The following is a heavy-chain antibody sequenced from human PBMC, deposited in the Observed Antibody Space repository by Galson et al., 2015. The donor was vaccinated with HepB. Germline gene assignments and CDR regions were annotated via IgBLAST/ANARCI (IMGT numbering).Heavy chain of an antibody. D-gene: IGHD2-2*01. CDR3: ARAPPPPSAAKGYYYYGMDV. CDR1: GFTFSSYW. Sequence: SLRLSCAASGFTFSSYWMHWVRQGPGKGLVWVSRINSDGSSTSYADSVKGRFTISRDNAKNTLYLQMNSLGAEDTAVYYCARAPPPPSAAKGYYYYGMDVWGQGTTVTVSS. J-gene: IGHJ6*02. CDR2: INSDGSST. V-gene: IGHV3-74*01.